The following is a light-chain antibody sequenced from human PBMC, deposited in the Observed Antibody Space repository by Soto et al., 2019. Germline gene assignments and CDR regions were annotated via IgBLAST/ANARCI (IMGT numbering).Light chain of an antibody. CDR1: RSVSRNY. CDR2: EAS. Sequence: EIVLTQSPATLALSPGARAPLSCRASRSVSRNYLAWYQQKPGQAPRLLIYEASSRSTGIPDRFSGSASGTDFTLTISRLEPEDFAVYYCQQYVTSPLTFGGGTKVDIK. CDR3: QQYVTSPLT. V-gene: IGKV3-20*01. J-gene: IGKJ4*01.